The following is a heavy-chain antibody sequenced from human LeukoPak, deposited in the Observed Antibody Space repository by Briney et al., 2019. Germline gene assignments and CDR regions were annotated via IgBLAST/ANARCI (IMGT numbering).Heavy chain of an antibody. D-gene: IGHD3-22*01. J-gene: IGHJ4*02. CDR2: IKQDGSEK. Sequence: TGGSLRLSCAASGFTFSSYWMSWVRQAPGKGLEWVANIKQDGSEKYYVDSVKGRFTISRDNATNSLYLQMNSLRTEDTAVYYCATSSGYYLDYFDSWAQGTLVTVSS. CDR3: ATSSGYYLDYFDS. V-gene: IGHV3-7*01. CDR1: GFTFSSYW.